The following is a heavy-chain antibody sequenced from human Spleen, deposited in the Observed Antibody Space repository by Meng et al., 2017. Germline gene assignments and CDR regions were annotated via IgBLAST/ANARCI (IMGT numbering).Heavy chain of an antibody. D-gene: IGHD6-13*01. J-gene: IGHJ4*02. Sequence: QVRLQQCGACLLQPSETLSLTCAVYCGSFSGYYWSWIRQPPGKGLEWIGEINHSGGTNYNPSLKSRVTISVDMSKNQFSLKLSSVTAADTAVYYCARVGSSSWFVADWGQGTLVTVSS. CDR2: INHSGGT. CDR1: CGSFSGYY. V-gene: IGHV4-34*01. CDR3: ARVGSSSWFVAD.